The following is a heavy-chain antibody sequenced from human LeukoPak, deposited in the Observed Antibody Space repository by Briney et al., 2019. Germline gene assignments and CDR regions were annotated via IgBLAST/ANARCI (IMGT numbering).Heavy chain of an antibody. CDR2: ISGSGGST. J-gene: IGHJ4*02. D-gene: IGHD4/OR15-4a*01. Sequence: PGGSLRLSCAASGFTFSSYAMSWVRQAPGKGLEWVSAISGSGGSTYYADSVKGRVTISRDDAKNSLCLQLDSLRAEDTAVYYCARGGACSGANCHATLFDYWGQGTLVTVSS. CDR3: ARGGACSGANCHATLFDY. V-gene: IGHV3-23*01. CDR1: GFTFSSYA.